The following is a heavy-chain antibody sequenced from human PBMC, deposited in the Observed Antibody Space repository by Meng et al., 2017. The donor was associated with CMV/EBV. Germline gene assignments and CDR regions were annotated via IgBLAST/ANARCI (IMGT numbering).Heavy chain of an antibody. J-gene: IGHJ4*02. CDR3: AGETYYYDSSGYDYSN. V-gene: IGHV1-2*02. Sequence: ASVKVPCKASGYTFPGYYMHCVRQAPGQGLEWMGWINPNSGGTNYAQKFQGRVTMTRDTSISTAYMELSRLRSDDTAVYYCAGETYYYDSSGYDYSNWGQGTLVTVSS. CDR1: GYTFPGYY. D-gene: IGHD3-22*01. CDR2: INPNSGGT.